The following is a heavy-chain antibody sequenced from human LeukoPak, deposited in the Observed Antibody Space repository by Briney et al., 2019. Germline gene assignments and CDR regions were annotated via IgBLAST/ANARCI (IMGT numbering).Heavy chain of an antibody. CDR2: ISYTGNT. J-gene: IGHJ3*02. CDR3: ARHLNNGFDI. V-gene: IGHV4-39*01. D-gene: IGHD2/OR15-2a*01. Sequence: SETLSLTCTISGGSITSTTYSWGWIRQPPGKGLEWIGNISYTGNTYYNPSLKSRVTLSVDTSKNQFSLKLSSVPAADTAIYYCARHLNNGFDIWGRGTTVTVSS. CDR1: GGSITSTTYS.